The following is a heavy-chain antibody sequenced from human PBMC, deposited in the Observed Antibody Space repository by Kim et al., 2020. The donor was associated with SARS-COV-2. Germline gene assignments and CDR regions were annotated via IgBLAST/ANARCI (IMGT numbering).Heavy chain of an antibody. Sequence: GGSLRLSCTTSGFTFSRFSLNWVRQAPGKGLEWVSSIGGDTSYTYYADSVRGRFTISRDSARRSLFLQMNGLRVEDTAVYYCARDREFSYGMDVWGQGTT. D-gene: IGHD3-10*01. CDR2: IGGDTSYT. J-gene: IGHJ6*02. CDR1: GFTFSRFS. CDR3: ARDREFSYGMDV. V-gene: IGHV3-21*01.